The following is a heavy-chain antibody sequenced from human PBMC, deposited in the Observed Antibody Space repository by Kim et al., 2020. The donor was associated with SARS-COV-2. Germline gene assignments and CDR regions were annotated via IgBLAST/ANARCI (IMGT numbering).Heavy chain of an antibody. CDR1: GYTFTGYY. J-gene: IGHJ5*02. D-gene: IGHD3-10*01. CDR2: INPNSGGT. V-gene: IGHV1-2*02. CDR3: ARVPGLLWFGVLLSGWGWFDP. Sequence: ASVKVSCKASGYTFTGYYMHWVRQAPGQGLEWMGWINPNSGGTNYAQKFQGRVTMTRDTSISTAYMELSRLRSDDTAVYYCARVPGLLWFGVLLSGWGWFDPWGQGTLVTVSS.